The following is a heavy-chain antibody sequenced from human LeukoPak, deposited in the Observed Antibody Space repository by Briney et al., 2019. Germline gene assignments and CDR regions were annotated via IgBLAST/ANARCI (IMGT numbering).Heavy chain of an antibody. CDR2: INHSGST. CDR1: GGSFSGYY. CDR3: ARGGDGYNYDYFDY. D-gene: IGHD5-24*01. J-gene: IGHJ4*02. Sequence: SETLSLTCAVYGGSFSGYYWSWIRQPPGKGLEWIGEINHSGSTNYNPSLKSRVTISVDTSKNQFSLKLSSVTAADTAVYYCARGGDGYNYDYFDYWGQGTLVTVS. V-gene: IGHV4-34*01.